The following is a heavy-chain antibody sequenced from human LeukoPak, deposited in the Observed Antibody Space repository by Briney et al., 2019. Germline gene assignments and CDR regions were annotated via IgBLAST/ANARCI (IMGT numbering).Heavy chain of an antibody. Sequence: PSETLSLTCTVSGGSISSGDYYWSWIRQPPGKGLEWIGYIYYSGSTYYYPSLKSRVTISVDTSKNQFSLKLSSVTAADTAVYYCARDVGYYGSGSYYYYYYGMDVWGQGTTVTVSS. CDR2: IYYSGST. CDR3: ARDVGYYGSGSYYYYYYGMDV. D-gene: IGHD3-10*01. J-gene: IGHJ6*02. CDR1: GGSISSGDYY. V-gene: IGHV4-30-4*01.